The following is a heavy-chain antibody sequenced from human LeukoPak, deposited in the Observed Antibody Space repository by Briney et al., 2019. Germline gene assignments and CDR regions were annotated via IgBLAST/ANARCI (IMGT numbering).Heavy chain of an antibody. V-gene: IGHV4-4*07. D-gene: IGHD3-9*01. Sequence: SEALSLTCTVSGGSISSYYWSWIRQPAGKGLEWIGRIYTSGSTNYNPSLKSRVTMSVDTSKNQFSLKLSSVTAADTAVYYCARGKILFDWDIPPAFDIWGQGTMVTVSS. CDR1: GGSISSYY. CDR3: ARGKILFDWDIPPAFDI. CDR2: IYTSGST. J-gene: IGHJ3*02.